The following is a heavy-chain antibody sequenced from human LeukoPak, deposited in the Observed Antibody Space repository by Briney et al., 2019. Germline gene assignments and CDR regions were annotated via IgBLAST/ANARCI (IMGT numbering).Heavy chain of an antibody. J-gene: IGHJ3*02. CDR2: FSGSGGST. V-gene: IGHV3-23*01. CDR1: GFTFSSYA. CDR3: AKDGDYCGGDCYFGTFDI. D-gene: IGHD2-21*02. Sequence: PGGSLRLSCAASGFTFSSYAMSWVRQTPGKGLEWVSTFSGSGGSTYYADSVKGRFTISRDNSKNTPYLQMNSLRAEDTAVYYCAKDGDYCGGDCYFGTFDIWGQGTMVTVSS.